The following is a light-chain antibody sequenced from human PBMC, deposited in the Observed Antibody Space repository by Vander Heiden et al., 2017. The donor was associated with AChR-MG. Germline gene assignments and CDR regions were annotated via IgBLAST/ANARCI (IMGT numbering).Light chain of an antibody. CDR3: SSYSSSSTMI. V-gene: IGLV2-14*03. CDR2: DVS. Sequence: QSALTQPASVSGSPGPSITISCTGSSSDVGGYSYVSWYQQHPDKDPKRLMYDVSSRPAGVSSRFSASKSGNTDSLTISGLQVEDEADDYCSSYSSSSTMIFGGGTKLTVL. J-gene: IGLJ2*01. CDR1: SSDVGGYSY.